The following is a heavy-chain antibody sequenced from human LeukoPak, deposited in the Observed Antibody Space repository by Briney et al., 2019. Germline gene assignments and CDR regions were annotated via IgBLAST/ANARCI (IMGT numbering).Heavy chain of an antibody. CDR3: GKIRLDSATGY. V-gene: IGHV3-30-3*01. CDR1: GFTFSSYA. J-gene: IGHJ4*02. Sequence: GRSLRLSCAASGFTFSSYAMHWVRQAPGKGLEWVAVISYDGSNKYYADSVRGRFTISRDNFKNTMYLQMSSLRAEDTAVYYCGKIRLDSATGYWGQGTLVTVSS. CDR2: ISYDGSNK. D-gene: IGHD2-15*01.